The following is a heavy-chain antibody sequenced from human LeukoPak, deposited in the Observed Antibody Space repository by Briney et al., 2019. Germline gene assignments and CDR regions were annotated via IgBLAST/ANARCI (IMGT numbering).Heavy chain of an antibody. V-gene: IGHV3-7*01. CDR2: IKQDGSET. CDR1: GFTLSSHW. CDR3: ARGGRYAYFLDY. D-gene: IGHD3-16*01. J-gene: IGHJ4*02. Sequence: PGGSLRLSCAASGFTLSSHWMGWVRQAPGKGLEWVANIKQDGSETYYVDSVKGRFTISRDNAKNTVYVHMNSLRDEDTAVYYCARGGRYAYFLDYWGQGTLVTVSS.